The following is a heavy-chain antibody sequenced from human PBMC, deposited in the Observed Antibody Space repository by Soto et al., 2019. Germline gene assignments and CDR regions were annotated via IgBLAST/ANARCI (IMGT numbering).Heavy chain of an antibody. Sequence: QLKLQESGPGLVKPSETLSLTCTVSGGSISSSSYYWGWIRQPPGKGLEWIGSIYYSGSTYYNPSLKSRVTRSVDTSKNQFSRKLSSVTAADTAVYYCASHAVHSSGFTDYWCQGTLVTVSS. J-gene: IGHJ4*02. V-gene: IGHV4-39*01. CDR3: ASHAVHSSGFTDY. D-gene: IGHD6-19*01. CDR1: GGSISSSSYY. CDR2: IYYSGST.